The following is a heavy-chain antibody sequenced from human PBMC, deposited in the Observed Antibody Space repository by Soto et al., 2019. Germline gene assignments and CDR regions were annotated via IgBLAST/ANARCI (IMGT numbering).Heavy chain of an antibody. V-gene: IGHV4-34*01. CDR1: GGFVSSGSYY. J-gene: IGHJ3*02. D-gene: IGHD1-1*01. Sequence: QVQLQQWGAGLLKPSETLSLTCAVYGGFVSSGSYYWSWIRQPPGKGLVWIGEMSHSGGTHFNPSLKSRVTISVDTSKNQFSLKMSSVTAADTALYYCARVERGTATTVVDAFDIWGPGTMVTVSS. CDR2: MSHSGGT. CDR3: ARVERGTATTVVDAFDI.